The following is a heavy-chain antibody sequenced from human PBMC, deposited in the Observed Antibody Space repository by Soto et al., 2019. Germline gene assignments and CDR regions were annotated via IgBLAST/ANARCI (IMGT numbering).Heavy chain of an antibody. D-gene: IGHD6-13*01. CDR1: GFTFSSYG. J-gene: IGHJ4*02. V-gene: IGHV3-33*01. CDR3: ARGSSIFVALDY. Sequence: QVQLVESGGGVVQPGRSLRLSCAASGFTFSSYGMHWVRQAPGKGLEWVAVIWYDGNNKYYADSVKGRFTISRDNSKNTLYLPMNRLRADDTALYYCARGSSIFVALDYWGPGTLVTVSS. CDR2: IWYDGNNK.